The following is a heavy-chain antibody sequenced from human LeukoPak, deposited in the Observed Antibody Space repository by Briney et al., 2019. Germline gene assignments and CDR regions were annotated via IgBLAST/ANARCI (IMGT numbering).Heavy chain of an antibody. CDR3: ARDLADIVVVPAAPDY. CDR2: INPNSGGT. D-gene: IGHD2-2*01. J-gene: IGHJ4*02. V-gene: IGHV1-2*02. CDR1: GYTFTGYY. Sequence: SVKVSCKASGYTFTGYYMHWVRQAPGQGLEWMGWINPNSGGTNYAQKFQGRVTMTRDTSISTAYMELSRLRSDDTAVYYCARDLADIVVVPAAPDYWGQGTLVTASS.